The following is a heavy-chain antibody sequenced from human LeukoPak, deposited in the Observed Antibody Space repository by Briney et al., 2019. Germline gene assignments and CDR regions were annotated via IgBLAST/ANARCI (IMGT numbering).Heavy chain of an antibody. CDR3: ARGPLMVRGVIAHGFWFDP. V-gene: IGHV1-2*02. CDR2: INPNSGGT. CDR1: GYTFTGYY. Sequence: GASVKVSCKASGYTFTGYYMHWVRQAPGQGLEWMGWINPNSGGTNYAQKLQGRVTMTTDTSTSTAYMELRSLRSDDTAVYYCARGPLMVRGVIAHGFWFDPWGQGTLVTVSS. J-gene: IGHJ5*02. D-gene: IGHD3-10*01.